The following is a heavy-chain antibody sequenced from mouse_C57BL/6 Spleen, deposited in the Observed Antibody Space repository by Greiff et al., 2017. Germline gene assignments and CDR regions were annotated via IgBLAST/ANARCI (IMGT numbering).Heavy chain of an antibody. CDR2: IYPGDGDT. CDR3: ARGSSYGFAY. D-gene: IGHD1-1*01. V-gene: IGHV1-82*01. CDR1: GYAFSSSW. J-gene: IGHJ3*01. Sequence: QVQLQQSGPELVKPGASVKISCKASGYAFSSSWMNWVKQRPGKCLEWIGRIYPGDGDTNDNGKFKGKATLTADKSSSTAYMQLSSLTSADSAFYCCARGSSYGFAYWGQGTLVTVSA.